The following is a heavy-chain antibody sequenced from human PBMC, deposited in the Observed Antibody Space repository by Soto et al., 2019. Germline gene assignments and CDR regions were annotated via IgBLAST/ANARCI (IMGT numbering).Heavy chain of an antibody. J-gene: IGHJ6*02. CDR2: ISGSGGST. Sequence: GGSLRLSCAASGFTFSSYAMSWVRQAPGKGLEWVSAISGSGGSTYYADSVKGRFTISRDNSKNTLYLQMNSLRAEDTAVYYCAKDKRRITIFGVVIAWIGSGMDVWGQGTTVTVSS. V-gene: IGHV3-23*01. D-gene: IGHD3-3*01. CDR1: GFTFSSYA. CDR3: AKDKRRITIFGVVIAWIGSGMDV.